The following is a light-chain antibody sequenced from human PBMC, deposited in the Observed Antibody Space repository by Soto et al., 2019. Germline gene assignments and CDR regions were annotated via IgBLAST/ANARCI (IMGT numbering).Light chain of an antibody. V-gene: IGLV1-51*02. J-gene: IGLJ2*01. Sequence: QPVLTQPPSVSAAPGQKVAISCSGSNSNIGNNYVAWFQQLPGTAPKLLIYEDEKRFSGIPDRFSGSKSGSSATLGITGLQTGDEADYYCATWDSSLSAAIFGGGTKLTVL. CDR1: NSNIGNNY. CDR2: EDE. CDR3: ATWDSSLSAAI.